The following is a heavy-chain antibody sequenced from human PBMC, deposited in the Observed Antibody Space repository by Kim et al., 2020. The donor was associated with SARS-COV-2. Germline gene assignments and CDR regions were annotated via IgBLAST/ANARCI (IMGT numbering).Heavy chain of an antibody. CDR3: ARGTWDYYDSSGYRTYYFDY. J-gene: IGHJ4*02. CDR2: MNPNSGNT. V-gene: IGHV1-8*01. Sequence: ASVKVSCKASGYTFTSYDINWVRQATGQGLEWMGWMNPNSGNTGYAQKFQGRVTMTRNTSISTAYMERSSLRSEDTAVYYCARGTWDYYDSSGYRTYYFDYWGQGALVTVSS. CDR1: GYTFTSYD. D-gene: IGHD3-22*01.